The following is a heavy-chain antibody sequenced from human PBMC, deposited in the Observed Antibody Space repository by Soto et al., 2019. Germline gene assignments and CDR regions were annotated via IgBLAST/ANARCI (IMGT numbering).Heavy chain of an antibody. J-gene: IGHJ3*02. Sequence: QVQLQQWGARLLKPSETLSLTCAVYDVSFSGYYWSWIRQPPGKGLEWIAAITHSGYTNYSPSLKSRVTLSVDTSKNQFSLRVNSVTAADTAVYYCARGKLELARGNDAFDIWGQGTLVTVSS. V-gene: IGHV4-34*01. CDR1: DVSFSGYY. CDR2: ITHSGYT. D-gene: IGHD1-26*01. CDR3: ARGKLELARGNDAFDI.